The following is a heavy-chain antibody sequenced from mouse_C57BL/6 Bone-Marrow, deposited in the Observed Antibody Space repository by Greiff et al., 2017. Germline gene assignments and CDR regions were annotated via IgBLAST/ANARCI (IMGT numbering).Heavy chain of an antibody. CDR1: GFNIKNTY. V-gene: IGHV14-3*01. D-gene: IGHD2-3*01. Sequence: VPLQQSVAELVRPGASVKLSCIASGFNIKNTYMHWVKQRPEQGLEWIGRIDPANGNTKYAPKFQGKATITADTSSNTAYLQLSSLTSDDTAIYYCARGPSIALNFCYRGQGATLTVST. CDR2: IDPANGNT. J-gene: IGHJ2*01. CDR3: ARGPSIALNFCY.